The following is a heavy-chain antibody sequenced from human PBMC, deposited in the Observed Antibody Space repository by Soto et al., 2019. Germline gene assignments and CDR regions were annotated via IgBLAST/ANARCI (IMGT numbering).Heavy chain of an antibody. Sequence: PSQTLSLTCAISGDSVSSNSAAWNWIRQSPSRGLEWLGRTYYRSKWYNDYAVSVKSRITINPDTSKNQFSLQLNSVTPEDTAVYYCARDLTAYYDFWGGYPHGMDVWGQGTTVTVSS. CDR2: TYYRSKWYN. V-gene: IGHV6-1*01. CDR1: GDSVSSNSAA. CDR3: ARDLTAYYDFWGGYPHGMDV. D-gene: IGHD3-3*01. J-gene: IGHJ6*02.